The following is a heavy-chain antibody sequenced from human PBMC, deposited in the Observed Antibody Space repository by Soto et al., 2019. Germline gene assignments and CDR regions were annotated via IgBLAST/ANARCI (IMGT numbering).Heavy chain of an antibody. J-gene: IGHJ4*02. V-gene: IGHV4-61*01. CDR1: GGSVSSSYYY. CDR3: ATGSSGWYVDFDY. D-gene: IGHD6-19*01. Sequence: QVQLQESGPGLVKPAETLSLTCTVSGGSVSSSYYYWSWIRQPPGKGLEWIGYIYYSGSTKYKPSLKSRVTISIDTSKNPISLKLSSVTAADTAVYYCATGSSGWYVDFDYWGQGTLVTVSS. CDR2: IYYSGST.